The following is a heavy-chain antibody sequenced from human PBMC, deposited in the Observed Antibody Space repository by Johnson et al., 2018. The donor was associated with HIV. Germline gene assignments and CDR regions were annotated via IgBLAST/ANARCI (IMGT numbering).Heavy chain of an antibody. J-gene: IGHJ3*02. CDR3: AKSSSASYYGDAFDM. V-gene: IGHV3-30-3*02. Sequence: QVQLVESGGGVVQPRGSLRLSCAASGFTFSSYAMHWVRQAPGKGLEWVAVISYDGSNKYYADFVKGRFTISRDNSKKTLSLQMNSLRPEDTAVYYCAKSSSASYYGDAFDMWGQGTMVTVSS. CDR2: ISYDGSNK. CDR1: GFTFSSYA. D-gene: IGHD3-10*01.